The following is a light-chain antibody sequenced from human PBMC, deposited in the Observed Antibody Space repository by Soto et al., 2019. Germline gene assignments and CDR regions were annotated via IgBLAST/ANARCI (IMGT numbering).Light chain of an antibody. V-gene: IGKV1-17*01. Sequence: IRMTQSPSSLSASIGDRFTITCRASQAISNDLGWYQQKPGLAPKRLISAASTLQSGAPSRFRGSGSGTEFSLTISGLQTEDIATYYCLQHHSYPWTFGQGTKVAIK. J-gene: IGKJ1*01. CDR2: AAS. CDR1: QAISND. CDR3: LQHHSYPWT.